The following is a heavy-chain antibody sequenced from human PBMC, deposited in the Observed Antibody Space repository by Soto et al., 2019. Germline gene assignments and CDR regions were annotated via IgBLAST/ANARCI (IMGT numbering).Heavy chain of an antibody. Sequence: GGSLRLSCVGSGFIFSNYSINWVRQAPGKGLEWVSSISSRSDIYYAESVKGRFTISRDNAKNSVSLQMNSLRVEDTAVYYCAREYTAWPLAYGLDVWGQGTTVTVSS. CDR1: GFIFSNYS. CDR3: AREYTAWPLAYGLDV. V-gene: IGHV3-21*01. CDR2: ISSRSDI. J-gene: IGHJ6*02. D-gene: IGHD2-2*02.